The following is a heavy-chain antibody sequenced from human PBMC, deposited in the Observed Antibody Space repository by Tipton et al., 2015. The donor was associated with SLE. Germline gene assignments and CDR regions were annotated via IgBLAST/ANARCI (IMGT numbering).Heavy chain of an antibody. CDR1: GYTFTSYD. CDR2: MNPNRGNT. D-gene: IGHD4-17*01. J-gene: IGHJ3*02. V-gene: IGHV1-8*01. CDR3: AREGATMTTDAVDI. Sequence: QVQLVQSGAEVKKPGASVKVSCKASGYTFTSYDINWVRQATGQGLECMGWMNPNRGNTDYAQKFQGRVTMTRNTSIITAYLDLSSLRSEDAAVYYWAREGATMTTDAVDIRGQGTMVTVYS.